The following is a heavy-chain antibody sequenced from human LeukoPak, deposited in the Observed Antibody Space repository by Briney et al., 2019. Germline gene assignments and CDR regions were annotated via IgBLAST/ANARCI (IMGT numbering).Heavy chain of an antibody. J-gene: IGHJ4*02. CDR1: GGSISSYY. V-gene: IGHV4-4*07. CDR2: IYTSGST. CDR3: ASEYSSSWYVNY. Sequence: PSETLSLTCTVAGGSISSYYWSWIRQPAGKGLEWIGRIYTSGSTNYNPSLKSRVTMSVDTSKNQFSLKLSSVTAADTAVYYCASEYSSSWYVNYWGQGTLVTVSS. D-gene: IGHD6-13*01.